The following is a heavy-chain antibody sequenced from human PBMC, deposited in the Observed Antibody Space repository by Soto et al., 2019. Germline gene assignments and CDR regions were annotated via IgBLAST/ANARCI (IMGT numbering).Heavy chain of an antibody. D-gene: IGHD3-22*01. Sequence: QVQLVQSGAEVKKPGSSVKVSCKASGGTFSSYAISWVRQAPGQGLEWMGGIIPIFGTANYAQKFQGRVRITAEESTSTAYMGLSSLRSDETAVYYCARVCANYYYSSGYYGSLGYWGQGTLVTVSS. J-gene: IGHJ4*02. CDR2: IIPIFGTA. V-gene: IGHV1-69*01. CDR1: GGTFSSYA. CDR3: ARVCANYYYSSGYYGSLGY.